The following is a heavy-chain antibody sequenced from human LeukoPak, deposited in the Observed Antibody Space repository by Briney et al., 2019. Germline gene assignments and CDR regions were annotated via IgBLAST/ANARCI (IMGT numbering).Heavy chain of an antibody. V-gene: IGHV3-23*01. CDR3: AKDSYITVGEFGS. CDR2: ISGSAVNT. D-gene: IGHD6-19*01. CDR1: GFTFSSYA. J-gene: IGHJ4*02. Sequence: GGSLRLSCAASGFTFSSYAMSWVRQAPGKGLEWVAGISGSAVNTYYADSVKGRFTISRDNSKNILYLQVYRLRAEDTALYYCAKDSYITVGEFGSWGQGTLVTVSS.